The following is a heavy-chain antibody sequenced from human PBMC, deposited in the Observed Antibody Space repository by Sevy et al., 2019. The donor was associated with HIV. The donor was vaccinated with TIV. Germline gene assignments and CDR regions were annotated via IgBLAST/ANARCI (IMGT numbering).Heavy chain of an antibody. J-gene: IGHJ4*02. CDR1: GFTFSSYG. D-gene: IGHD2-2*02. V-gene: IGHV3-30*02. CDR3: AKEAGGRERYCSSTSCYTWGFDY. Sequence: GGSLRLSCAASGFTFSSYGMHWVRQAPGKGLEWVAFIRYDGSNKYYADSVKGRFTISRANSKNTLYLQMNSLRAEDKAVYYCAKEAGGRERYCSSTSCYTWGFDYWGQGTLVTVSS. CDR2: IRYDGSNK.